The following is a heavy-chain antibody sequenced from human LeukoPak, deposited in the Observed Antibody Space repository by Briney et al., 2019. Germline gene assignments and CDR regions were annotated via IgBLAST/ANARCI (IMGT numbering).Heavy chain of an antibody. CDR3: ARVRRGYDFWSGYPDY. V-gene: IGHV3-11*01. J-gene: IGHJ4*02. D-gene: IGHD3-3*01. CDR2: ISSSGSTI. Sequence: GGSLRLSCAASGFTFSDYYMSWIRQAPGKGLEWVSYISSSGSTIYYADSVKGRFTISRDNAKNSLYLQMNSLRAEDTAVYYCARVRRGYDFWSGYPDYWGQGTLVTVSS. CDR1: GFTFSDYY.